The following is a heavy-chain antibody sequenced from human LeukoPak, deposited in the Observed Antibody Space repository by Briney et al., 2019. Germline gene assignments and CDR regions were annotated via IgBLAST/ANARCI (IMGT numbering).Heavy chain of an antibody. CDR3: ARTTEAHSWRTRYYDYYMDV. Sequence: SETLSLTCTVSGGSISIYYWSWIRQPPGKGLEWIAYIYYIGSTNYNPPLKSRVTISVDTSKNQFSLTLSSVTAADTAVYYCARTTEAHSWRTRYYDYYMDVWGKGTTVTVSS. D-gene: IGHD6-13*01. V-gene: IGHV4-59*01. J-gene: IGHJ6*03. CDR1: GGSISIYY. CDR2: IYYIGST.